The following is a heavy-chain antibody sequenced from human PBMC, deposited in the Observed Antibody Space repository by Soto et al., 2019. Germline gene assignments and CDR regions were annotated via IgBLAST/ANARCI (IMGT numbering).Heavy chain of an antibody. V-gene: IGHV3-23*01. CDR2: ISGSGGST. Sequence: GGSLRLSCAASGFTFSSYAMSWVRQAPGKGLEWVSAISGSGGSTYYTDSVKGRFTISRDNSKNTLYLQMNSLRAEDTAVYYCAAYYYDVTMGSWFDPWGQGTLVTVSS. CDR3: AAYYYDVTMGSWFDP. J-gene: IGHJ5*02. D-gene: IGHD3-22*01. CDR1: GFTFSSYA.